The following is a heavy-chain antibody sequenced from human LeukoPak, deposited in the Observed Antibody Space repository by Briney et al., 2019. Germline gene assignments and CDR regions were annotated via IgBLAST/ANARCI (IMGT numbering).Heavy chain of an antibody. CDR2: ISGTGSST. CDR1: GFTFGNYA. CDR3: AKASVAIPQYCNS. D-gene: IGHD2-2*02. Sequence: GGSLRLSCVASGFTFGNYAMNWVRQAPGKGLEWVSTISGTGSSTYYADSAKGRFTISRDNSKDTLVLQLNSLTAADTAMYFCAKASVAIPQYCNSWGQGTLVTVSS. V-gene: IGHV3-23*01. J-gene: IGHJ5*02.